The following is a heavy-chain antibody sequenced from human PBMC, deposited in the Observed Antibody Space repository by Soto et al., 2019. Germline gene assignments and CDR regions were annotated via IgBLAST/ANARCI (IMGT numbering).Heavy chain of an antibody. CDR2: IYPGDPDT. CDR3: ARHPRIKYQLLNAGIAAAGTDY. CDR1: RYSFTSYW. Sequence: PGESLKISCKGSRYSFTSYWIGWVRQMPGKGLEWMGIIYPGDPDTRYSPSFQGQVTISADKSISTAYLQWSSLKASDTAMYYCARHPRIKYQLLNAGIAAAGTDYWGQGTLVTVSS. J-gene: IGHJ4*02. V-gene: IGHV5-51*01. D-gene: IGHD6-13*01.